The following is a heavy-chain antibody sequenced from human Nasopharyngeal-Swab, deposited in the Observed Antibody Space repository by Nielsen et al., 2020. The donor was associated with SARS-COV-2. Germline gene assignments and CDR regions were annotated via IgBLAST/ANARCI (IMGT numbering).Heavy chain of an antibody. CDR2: MNSDGSRT. V-gene: IGHV3-74*01. D-gene: IGHD3-22*01. Sequence: GGSLRLSCAASGFTFSSYWMHWVRQAPGEGLVWVSRMNSDGSRTSYADSVKGRFTISRDDSRNTMYLQMNSLRAEDTAVYYCAKSQGYYYDASGYFFDYWGQGTLVTVSS. CDR1: GFTFSSYW. CDR3: AKSQGYYYDASGYFFDY. J-gene: IGHJ4*02.